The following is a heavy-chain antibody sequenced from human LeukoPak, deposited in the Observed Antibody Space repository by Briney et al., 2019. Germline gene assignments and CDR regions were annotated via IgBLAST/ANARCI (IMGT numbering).Heavy chain of an antibody. CDR3: ARRKYCSGGSCFVLFDY. D-gene: IGHD2-15*01. V-gene: IGHV4-59*01. Sequence: SETLSLTCTVSGGSISSYYWSWIRQPPGKGLEWIGYIYYSGSTNYNPSLKSRVTISVDTSKNQFSLKLSSVTAADTAVYYCARRKYCSGGSCFVLFDYWGQGTLVTVSS. CDR2: IYYSGST. CDR1: GGSISSYY. J-gene: IGHJ4*02.